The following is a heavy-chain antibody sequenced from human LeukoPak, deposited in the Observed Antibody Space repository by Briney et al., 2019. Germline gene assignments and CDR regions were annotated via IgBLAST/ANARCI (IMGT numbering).Heavy chain of an antibody. V-gene: IGHV1-69*05. CDR2: IIPIFGTA. CDR3: AVQISLDTVATKKSYYFDY. J-gene: IGHJ4*02. Sequence: SVKVSCKASGGTFSSYAISWVRQAPGQGLEWMGGIIPIFGTANYAQKFQGRVTITTDESTRTAYMELSSLRSEDTAVYYCAVQISLDTVATKKSYYFDYWGQGTLVTVSS. D-gene: IGHD5-12*01. CDR1: GGTFSSYA.